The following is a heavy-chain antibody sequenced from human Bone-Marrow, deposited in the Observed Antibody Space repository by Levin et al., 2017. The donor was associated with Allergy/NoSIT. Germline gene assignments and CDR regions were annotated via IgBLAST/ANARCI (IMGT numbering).Heavy chain of an antibody. V-gene: IGHV3-48*01. D-gene: IGHD6-13*01. CDR3: ASDGFRIAAAGYTAEDAVDT. CDR1: GFTFSSYS. J-gene: IGHJ3*02. CDR2: ISSSSSTI. Sequence: PGGSLRLSCAASGFTFSSYSMNWVRQAPGKGLEWVSYISSSSSTIYYADSVKGRFTISRDNAKNSLYLQMNSLRAEDTAVYYCASDGFRIAAAGYTAEDAVDTWGQGTMVNVS.